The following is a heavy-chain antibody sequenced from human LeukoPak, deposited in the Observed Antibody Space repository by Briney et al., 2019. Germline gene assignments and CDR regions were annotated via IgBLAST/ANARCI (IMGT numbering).Heavy chain of an antibody. J-gene: IGHJ5*02. D-gene: IGHD1-7*01. CDR2: ISYDGSNK. V-gene: IGHV3-30*18. Sequence: GRSLRLSCAASGFTFSSYGMHGVRQAPGKGLEWVAVISYDGSNKYYADSVKGRFTISRDNSKNTLYLQMNSLRAEDTAVYYCAKTPRNWNYPNWFDPWGQGTLVTVSS. CDR1: GFTFSSYG. CDR3: AKTPRNWNYPNWFDP.